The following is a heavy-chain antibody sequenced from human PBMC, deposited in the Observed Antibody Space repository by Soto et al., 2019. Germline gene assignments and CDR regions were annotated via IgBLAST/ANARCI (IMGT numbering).Heavy chain of an antibody. CDR2: IYYSGST. Sequence: SETLSLTCTVSGGSVSSGSYYWSWIRQPPGKGLEWIGYIYYSGSTNYNPSLKSRVTISVDTSKNQFSLKLSSVTAADTAVYYCARDLGATTGTCWFDPWGQGTLVTVSS. V-gene: IGHV4-61*01. D-gene: IGHD5-12*01. J-gene: IGHJ5*02. CDR1: GGSVSSGSYY. CDR3: ARDLGATTGTCWFDP.